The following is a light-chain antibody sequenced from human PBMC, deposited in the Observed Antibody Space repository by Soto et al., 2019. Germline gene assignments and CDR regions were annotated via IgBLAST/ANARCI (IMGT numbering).Light chain of an antibody. CDR1: SSNTGSNY. V-gene: IGLV1-47*01. CDR3: AAWDDSLSGFV. J-gene: IGLJ2*01. CDR2: RNN. Sequence: QSVLTQPPSASGAPGQRFTISCSGSSSNTGSNYVYWYQQLPGTAPKLLVYRNNQRPSWVPDRFSGSKSGTSASLAITGLRSEDEADYYCAAWDDSLSGFVFGGGTKLTVL.